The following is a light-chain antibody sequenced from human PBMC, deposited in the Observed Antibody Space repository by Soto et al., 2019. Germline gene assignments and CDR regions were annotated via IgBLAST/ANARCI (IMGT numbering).Light chain of an antibody. V-gene: IGKV3-11*01. CDR3: QQRRKMPLT. CDR1: QSVSNY. Sequence: EIVLTQSPATLSLPPGERATLSCRASQSVSNYLAWYQLKSGQAPRLLIYDASNRATGIPARFSGTGSGTDFTLTISSLEAEDFAVYYCQQRRKMPLTFGDGTKVDIK. CDR2: DAS. J-gene: IGKJ1*01.